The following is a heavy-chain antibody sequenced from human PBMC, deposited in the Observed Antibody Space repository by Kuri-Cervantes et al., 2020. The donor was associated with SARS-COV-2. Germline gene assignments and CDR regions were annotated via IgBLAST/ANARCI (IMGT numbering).Heavy chain of an antibody. CDR3: ARDSRSSYQVLLDRYYYSYMDV. Sequence: SETLSLTCAVYGGSFSGYYWSWIRQPPGKGLEWIGEINHSGSTNYNPSLKSRVTISVDTSKNQFSLKLNSVTAADTAVYFCARDSRSSYQVLLDRYYYSYMDVWGKGTTVTVSS. J-gene: IGHJ6*03. CDR1: GGSFSGYY. D-gene: IGHD3-3*01. CDR2: INHSGST. V-gene: IGHV4-34*01.